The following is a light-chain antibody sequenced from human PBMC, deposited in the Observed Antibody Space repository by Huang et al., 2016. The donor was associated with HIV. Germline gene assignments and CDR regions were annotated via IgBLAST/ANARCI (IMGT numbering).Light chain of an antibody. J-gene: IGKJ2*01. V-gene: IGKV3-20*01. CDR3: QHYGTSPQT. Sequence: EIVLTQSPGALSLSPGEGATISCRASQSINNNYLAWFQQKPGQPPRLLIYVASSRATGVPDRFTGSGSGTDFNLTISRLETEDFAMYFCQHYGTSPQTFGQGTKLEIK. CDR1: QSINNNY. CDR2: VAS.